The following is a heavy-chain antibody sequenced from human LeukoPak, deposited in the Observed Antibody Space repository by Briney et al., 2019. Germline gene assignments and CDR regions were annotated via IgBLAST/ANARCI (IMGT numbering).Heavy chain of an antibody. D-gene: IGHD6-19*01. Sequence: GGSVRVSCAASGYTFTSYGMSWVRQAPGQGLEWMGCISSDNGNTNYAQTLKGRVTMTTDTSTSTAYMELRSLRSDDTAVYYCARNFRGVLQWLVGQGGRGTLVTVSS. V-gene: IGHV1-18*01. CDR2: ISSDNGNT. CDR3: ARNFRGVLQWLVGQ. CDR1: GYTFTSYG. J-gene: IGHJ4*02.